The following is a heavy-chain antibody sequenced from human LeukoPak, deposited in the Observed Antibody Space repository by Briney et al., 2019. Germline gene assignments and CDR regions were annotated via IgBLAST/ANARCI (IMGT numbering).Heavy chain of an antibody. CDR2: MSFNSGNK. CDR3: AKDSRPRSYYYYFYMYV. CDR1: GFTLGDFG. J-gene: IGHJ6*03. V-gene: IGHV3-9*01. Sequence: GASLRLSCAGSGFTLGDFGMHWVRQAPGKGLEWVSDMSFNSGNKDYAASVKGRFTISRDNAENSLYLQMDSLRVEDRALYFCAKDSRPRSYYYYFYMYVWGKGPTLTVSS.